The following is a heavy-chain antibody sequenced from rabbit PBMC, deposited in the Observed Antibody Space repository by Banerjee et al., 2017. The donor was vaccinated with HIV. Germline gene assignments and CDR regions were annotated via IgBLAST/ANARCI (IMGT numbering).Heavy chain of an antibody. D-gene: IGHD7-1*01. CDR2: IDANNGRI. V-gene: IGHV1S45*01. Sequence: QEQLGETGGGLVKPGASLTLTCTASGFTLSNYWIGWVRQAPGKGLELVTCIDANNGRIAYASWAKGRFTISKTSSTTVTLQMTSLTAADMATYFCAREGAGYAGYGDATNLWGPGTLVTVS. CDR1: GFTLSNYW. J-gene: IGHJ4*01. CDR3: AREGAGYAGYGDATNL.